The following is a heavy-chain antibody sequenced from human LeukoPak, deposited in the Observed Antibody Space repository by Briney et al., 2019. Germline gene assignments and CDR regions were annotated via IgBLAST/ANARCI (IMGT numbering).Heavy chain of an antibody. CDR2: IRYDGSNT. V-gene: IGHV3-30*02. D-gene: IGHD3-22*01. J-gene: IGHJ3*02. CDR1: GFTFSSYG. CDR3: ARGRNYYDSSGYYYEGDAFDI. Sequence: GGSLRLSCAASGFTFSSYGMHWVRQAPGKGLEWVSFIRYDGSNTYYADSVKGRFTISRDNSKNTLYLQMNSLRTEDTAVYYCARGRNYYDSSGYYYEGDAFDIWGQGTMVTVSS.